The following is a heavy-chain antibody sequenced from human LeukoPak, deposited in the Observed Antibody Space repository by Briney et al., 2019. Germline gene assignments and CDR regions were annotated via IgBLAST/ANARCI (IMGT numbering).Heavy chain of an antibody. D-gene: IGHD6-13*01. J-gene: IGHJ3*02. Sequence: SETLSLTCTVSGGSISSSSYYWGWIRQPPGKGLEWIGSIYYGGSTYYDPSLQSRVTISVDTFKNQFSLKLSSVTAADTAMYHCARDQIAATGSHAFDIWGQGTMVTVSS. V-gene: IGHV4-39*07. CDR1: GGSISSSSYY. CDR2: IYYGGST. CDR3: ARDQIAATGSHAFDI.